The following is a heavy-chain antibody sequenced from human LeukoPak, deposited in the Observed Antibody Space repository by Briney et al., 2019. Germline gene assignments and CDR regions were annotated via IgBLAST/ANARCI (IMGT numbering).Heavy chain of an antibody. V-gene: IGHV3-23*01. J-gene: IGHJ4*02. D-gene: IGHD6-19*01. Sequence: GGSLRLSCAASGFTISNYAMSWVRQAPGKGLEWVSSISSSGSSTYYADSVKGRFTISRDNSKNTLFLQMNSLRAEDTAVYYCATQRSGWHYFDYWGQGTLVTVSS. CDR3: ATQRSGWHYFDY. CDR1: GFTISNYA. CDR2: ISSSGSST.